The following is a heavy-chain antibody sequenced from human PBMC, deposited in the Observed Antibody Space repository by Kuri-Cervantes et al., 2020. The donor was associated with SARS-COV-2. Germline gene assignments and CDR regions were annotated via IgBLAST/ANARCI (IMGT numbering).Heavy chain of an antibody. J-gene: IGHJ5*01. CDR2: IYAEDSDT. D-gene: IGHD1-1*01. CDR3: ARRAGGFQS. V-gene: IGHV5-51*01. Sequence: GGSLRLSCRGFDYTFTTYWIDWVRQMPGKGLEWMGGIYAEDSDTTYSPSFQGQVTISADTSIDTAYLHFNSLRASDTAIYYCARRAGGFQSWGQGTPVTVSS. CDR1: DYTFTTYW.